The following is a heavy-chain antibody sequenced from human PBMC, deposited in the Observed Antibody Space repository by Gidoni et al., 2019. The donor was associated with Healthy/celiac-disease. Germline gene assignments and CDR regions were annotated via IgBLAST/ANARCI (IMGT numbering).Heavy chain of an antibody. CDR3: ARGAATVTTGYFDY. CDR2: MNPNSGNT. V-gene: IGHV1-8*01. CDR1: GYTFTSYD. Sequence: AEEKKPGASVKVSCKASGYTFTSYDINWVRQATGQGLEWMGWMNPNSGNTGYAQKFQGRVTMTRNTSISTAYMELSSLRSEDTAVYYCARGAATVTTGYFDYWGQGTLVTVSS. J-gene: IGHJ4*02. D-gene: IGHD4-17*01.